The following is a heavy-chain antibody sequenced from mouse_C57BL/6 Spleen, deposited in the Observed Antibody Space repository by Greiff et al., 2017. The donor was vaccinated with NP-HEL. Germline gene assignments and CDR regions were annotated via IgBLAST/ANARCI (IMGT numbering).Heavy chain of an antibody. D-gene: IGHD2-3*01. CDR1: GYTFTSYW. V-gene: IGHV1-61*01. J-gene: IGHJ3*01. Sequence: VQLQQPGAELVRPGSSVKLSCKASGYTFTSYWMDWVKQRPGQGLEWIGNIYPSDSETHYNQKFKDKATLTVDKSSSTAYMQLSSLTSEDSAVYYCARSEVYDGYYGFAYWGQGTLVTVSA. CDR2: IYPSDSET. CDR3: ARSEVYDGYYGFAY.